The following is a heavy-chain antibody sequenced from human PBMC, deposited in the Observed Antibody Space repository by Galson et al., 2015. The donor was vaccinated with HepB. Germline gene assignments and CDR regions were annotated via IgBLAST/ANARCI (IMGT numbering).Heavy chain of an antibody. CDR2: ISAYNGNR. J-gene: IGHJ6*03. D-gene: IGHD2-21*02. CDR1: GYSFSGYG. V-gene: IGHV1-18*01. CDR3: ARVVTAYHYYFDV. Sequence: SVKVSCKASGYSFSGYGITWVRQAPGQGLEWMGWISAYNGNRNYAQKFQGRVTMTTDTSTSTAHMELTSLTSDDTAVCYRARVVTAYHYYFDVWDTGTTVTVSS.